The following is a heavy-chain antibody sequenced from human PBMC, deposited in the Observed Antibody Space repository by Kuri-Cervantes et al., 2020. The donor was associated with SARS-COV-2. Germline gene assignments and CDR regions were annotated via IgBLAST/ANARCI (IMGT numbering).Heavy chain of an antibody. J-gene: IGHJ5*02. CDR3: ARDPKLGLPPA. CDR2: ISSSSSYI. V-gene: IGHV3-21*01. CDR1: GFTFSSYS. Sequence: GGSLRLSCAASGFTFSSYSMNWVRQAPGKGLEWVSSISSSSSYIYYADSVKGRFTISRDNAKNSLHLQMNSLRAEDTAVCYCARDPKLGLPPAWGQGTLVTVSS. D-gene: IGHD1-7*01.